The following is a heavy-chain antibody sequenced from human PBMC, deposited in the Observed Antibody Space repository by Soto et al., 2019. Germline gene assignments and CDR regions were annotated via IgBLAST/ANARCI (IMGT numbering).Heavy chain of an antibody. D-gene: IGHD2-8*02. CDR2: IYSDGVA. Sequence: VQLVESGGGLVQPGESLRLSCAASGFTVNNNFMNWVRQAPGKGLEWVSGIYSDGVAFYADSVKGRFTISRDNSKNTLYLQMNSLRAEDTAVYYCATVLDWGQGTLVTVSS. V-gene: IGHV3-66*01. CDR3: ATVLD. CDR1: GFTVNNNF. J-gene: IGHJ4*02.